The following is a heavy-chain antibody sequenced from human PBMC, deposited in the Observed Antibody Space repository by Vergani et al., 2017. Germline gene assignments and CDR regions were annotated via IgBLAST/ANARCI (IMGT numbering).Heavy chain of an antibody. J-gene: IGHJ4*02. CDR3: ARASTAVAGFDY. CDR2: INHSGST. CDR1: GGSFSGYY. V-gene: IGHV4-34*01. Sequence: QVQLQQWGAGLLKPSETLSLTCAVYGGSFSGYYWSWIRQPPGKGLEWIGEINHSGSTNYNPSLKSRVTISVDTSKNQFSLKLSSVTAADTAVYYCARASTAVAGFDYWGQGTLVTVSS. D-gene: IGHD6-19*01.